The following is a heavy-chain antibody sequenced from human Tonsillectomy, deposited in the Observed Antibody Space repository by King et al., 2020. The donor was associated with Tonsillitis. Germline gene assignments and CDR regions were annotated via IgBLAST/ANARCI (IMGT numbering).Heavy chain of an antibody. CDR3: ARDEQTGDDAFDI. CDR2: INPSSGST. D-gene: IGHD7-27*01. V-gene: IGHV1-46*03. J-gene: IGHJ3*02. CDR1: GYTFTSYY. Sequence: QLVQSGAEVKKPGASVKVSCKASGYTFTSYYMHWVRQAPGQGLEWVGIINPSSGSTSYAQKFQGRVTMTRDTSTSTVYMELSSLRSEDTAVYYCARDEQTGDDAFDIWGQGTMVTVSS.